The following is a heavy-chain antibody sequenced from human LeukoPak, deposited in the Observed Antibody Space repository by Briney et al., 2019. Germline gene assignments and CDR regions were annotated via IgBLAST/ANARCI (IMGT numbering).Heavy chain of an antibody. CDR1: GGSISSGGYY. Sequence: PSETLSLTCTVSGGSISSGGYYWSWIRQHPGKGLEWIGYIYYSGSTYYNPSLKSRVTISVDTSKNQFSLKLSSVTVADTAVYYCARDLYGSTLDYGMDVWGQGTTVTVSS. D-gene: IGHD3-10*01. CDR2: IYYSGST. CDR3: ARDLYGSTLDYGMDV. V-gene: IGHV4-31*03. J-gene: IGHJ6*02.